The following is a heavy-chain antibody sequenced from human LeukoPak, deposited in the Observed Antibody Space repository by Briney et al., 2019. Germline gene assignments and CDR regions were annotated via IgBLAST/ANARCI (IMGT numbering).Heavy chain of an antibody. Sequence: ASVKVSCKASGYTFTSYYIYWMRQAHGHGLDWMGIINPSGGRTNYAHKFQGRVTMTRDTSTSTVYMELTSLRSEDTAVYYCAREIGPIQLHLWGSAFDYWGQGTLVTVSS. V-gene: IGHV1-46*01. D-gene: IGHD5-18*01. CDR3: AREIGPIQLHLWGSAFDY. J-gene: IGHJ4*02. CDR1: GYTFTSYY. CDR2: INPSGGRT.